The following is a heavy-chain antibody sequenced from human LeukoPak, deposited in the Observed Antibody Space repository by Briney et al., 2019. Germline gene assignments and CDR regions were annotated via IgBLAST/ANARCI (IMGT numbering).Heavy chain of an antibody. Sequence: SETLSLTCTVSGGSISSSSYYWGWLRQPRGKGLEWIGSIYYSGSTYYNPSLKSRFTISVDTSKNQFSLKLSSVTAADTAVCYCAREIVVVPAAYDYWGQGTLVTVSS. V-gene: IGHV4-39*02. D-gene: IGHD2-2*01. CDR1: GGSISSSSYY. CDR3: AREIVVVPAAYDY. CDR2: IYYSGST. J-gene: IGHJ4*02.